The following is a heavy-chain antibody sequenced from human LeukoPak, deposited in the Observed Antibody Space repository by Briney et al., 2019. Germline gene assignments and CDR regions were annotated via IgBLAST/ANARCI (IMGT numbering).Heavy chain of an antibody. CDR3: ARDPRMTTFDY. D-gene: IGHD4-11*01. V-gene: IGHV3-23*01. J-gene: IGHJ4*02. CDR2: ISGSGGST. CDR1: GFTFSSYA. Sequence: PGGSLRLSCAASGFTFSSYAMSWVRQAPGKGLEWVSVISGSGGSTHYTDPVNGRFTISRDNSKNTLYLQMNSLRAEDTAVYYCARDPRMTTFDYWGQGTLVTVSS.